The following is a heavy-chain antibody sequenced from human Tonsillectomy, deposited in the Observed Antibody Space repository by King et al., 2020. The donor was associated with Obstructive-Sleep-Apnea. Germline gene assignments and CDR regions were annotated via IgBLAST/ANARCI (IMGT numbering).Heavy chain of an antibody. CDR1: GFTFSNYA. D-gene: IGHD3-9*01. CDR2: ISSSGGST. Sequence: QLVQSGGNLVQPGGSLRLSCAASGFTFSNYAMHWVRQAPGKGLEYVSSISSSGGSTYYANSVKRRFTISRNNSKNMMYLQMGSLRAEDMAVYYCTRSNDYDILTGFDYWGQGTLVTVSS. V-gene: IGHV3-64*01. CDR3: TRSNDYDILTGFDY. J-gene: IGHJ4*02.